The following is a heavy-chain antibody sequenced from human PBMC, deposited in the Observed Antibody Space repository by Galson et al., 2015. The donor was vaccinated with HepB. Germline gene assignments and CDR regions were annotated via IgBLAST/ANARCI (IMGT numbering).Heavy chain of an antibody. CDR3: AKDLEGSSGWEGHY. CDR1: GFTFSSYA. Sequence: SLRLSCATSGFTFSSYAMSWVRQAPGKGLEWVSAISGSGGSTYYADSVKGRFTISRDNSKNTLYLQMNSLRAEDTAVYCCAKDLEGSSGWEGHYWGQGTLVTVSS. V-gene: IGHV3-23*01. D-gene: IGHD6-19*01. J-gene: IGHJ4*02. CDR2: ISGSGGST.